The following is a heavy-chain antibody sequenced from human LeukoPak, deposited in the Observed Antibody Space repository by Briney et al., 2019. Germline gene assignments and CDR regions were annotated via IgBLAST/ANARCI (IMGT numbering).Heavy chain of an antibody. Sequence: PGGSLRLSCAASGSTFSSYAMHWVRQAPGKGLEWVAVISYDGSNKYYADSVKGRFTISRDNSKNTLYLQMNSLRAEDTAVYYCARDIGDSSSWYYYYGMDVWGQGTTVTVSS. CDR2: ISYDGSNK. CDR3: ARDIGDSSSWYYYYGMDV. V-gene: IGHV3-30-3*01. CDR1: GSTFSSYA. D-gene: IGHD6-13*01. J-gene: IGHJ6*02.